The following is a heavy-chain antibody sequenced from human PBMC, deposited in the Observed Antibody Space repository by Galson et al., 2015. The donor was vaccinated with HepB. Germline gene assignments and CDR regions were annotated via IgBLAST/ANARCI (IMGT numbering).Heavy chain of an antibody. J-gene: IGHJ4*02. V-gene: IGHV3-7*03. D-gene: IGHD3-16*01. CDR1: GFTFSSYW. CDR2: IKQDGSEK. Sequence: SLRLSCAASGFTFSSYWMSWVRQAPGKGLEWVANIKQDGSEKYYVDSVKGRFTISRDNAKNSLYLQMNSLRAEDTAVYYCARAGVGIIMITFGGVITWGQGTLVTVSS. CDR3: ARAGVGIIMITFGGVIT.